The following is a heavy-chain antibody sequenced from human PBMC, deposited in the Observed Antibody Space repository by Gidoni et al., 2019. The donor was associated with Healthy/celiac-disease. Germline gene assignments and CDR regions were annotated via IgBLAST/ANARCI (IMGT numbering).Heavy chain of an antibody. D-gene: IGHD4-4*01. V-gene: IGHV3-48*03. CDR2: ISSSGSTI. Sequence: EVQLVESGGGLVQPGGSLRLSCAAAGFTFSSYEMNWVRQAPGKGLEWVSYISSSGSTIYYADSVTGRFTISRDNAKTSLYLQMNSLRAEDTAVYYCASNLVTKFDPWGQGTLVTVSS. CDR1: GFTFSSYE. J-gene: IGHJ5*02. CDR3: ASNLVTKFDP.